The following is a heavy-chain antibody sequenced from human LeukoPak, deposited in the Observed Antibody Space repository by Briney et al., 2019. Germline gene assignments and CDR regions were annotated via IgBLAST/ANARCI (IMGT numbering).Heavy chain of an antibody. V-gene: IGHV3-7*01. CDR3: ASGIRVATYYYGSGSYGNEAFDI. D-gene: IGHD3-10*01. CDR1: GFTFSSYW. CDR2: IKQDGSEK. Sequence: GGSLRLSCAASGFTFSSYWMSWVRQAPGKGLEWVANIKQDGSEKYYVDSVKGRFTISRDNAKNSLYLQMNSLRAEDTAVYYCASGIRVATYYYGSGSYGNEAFDIWGQSTMVTVSS. J-gene: IGHJ3*02.